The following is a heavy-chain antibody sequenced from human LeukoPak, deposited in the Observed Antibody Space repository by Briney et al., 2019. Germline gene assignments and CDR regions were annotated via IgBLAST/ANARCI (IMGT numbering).Heavy chain of an antibody. CDR2: IKQDGSEK. CDR3: AKGGRGNGEVY. Sequence: QPGGSLRLSCAVSGFTFSSYRMNWVRQAPGKGLEWVANIKQDGSEKNYVDSVKGRFTISRDNAKSSLFLQMNDLRAEDTAVYYCAKGGRGNGEVYWGQGTLVTVSS. J-gene: IGHJ4*02. V-gene: IGHV3-7*01. CDR1: GFTFSSYR. D-gene: IGHD2-8*01.